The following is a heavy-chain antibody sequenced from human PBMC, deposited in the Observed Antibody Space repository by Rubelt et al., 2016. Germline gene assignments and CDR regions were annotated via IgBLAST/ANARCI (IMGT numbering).Heavy chain of an antibody. D-gene: IGHD3-22*01. J-gene: IGHJ4*02. CDR3: AGGYYDSRGYYGALGY. CDR2: LSNGGST. Sequence: VSGGSISTFYWTWIRQPPGRGLEWIGNLSNGGSTNYNPSLKSRVTVSVDTSKNQFSLKLRSVTAADTAVYSCAGGYYDSRGYYGALGYWGQGTLVTVSS. V-gene: IGHV4-4*08. CDR1: GGSISTFY.